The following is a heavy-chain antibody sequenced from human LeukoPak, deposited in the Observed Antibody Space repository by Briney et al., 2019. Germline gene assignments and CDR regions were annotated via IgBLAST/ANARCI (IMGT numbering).Heavy chain of an antibody. V-gene: IGHV4-31*03. CDR3: ARASMRCSSTSCFPWWFDP. D-gene: IGHD2-2*01. CDR2: IYYSGST. CDR1: GGSISSGGYY. J-gene: IGHJ5*02. Sequence: SQTLSLTCTVSGGSISSGGYYWSWIRQHPGKGLEWIGYIYYSGSTYYNPSLKGRVTISVDTSKNQFSLKLSSVTAADTAVYYCARASMRCSSTSCFPWWFDPWGQGTLVTVSS.